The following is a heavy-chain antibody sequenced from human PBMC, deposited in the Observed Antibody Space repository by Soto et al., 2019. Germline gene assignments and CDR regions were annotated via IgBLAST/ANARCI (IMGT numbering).Heavy chain of an antibody. CDR1: GFTFRDYA. J-gene: IGHJ4*02. CDR3: GKERRGSGWSVCNF. CDR2: ISGSGNEA. V-gene: IGHV3-23*01. D-gene: IGHD6-19*01. Sequence: GGTLRLSCAASGFTFRDYAMSWVRQAPGKGLEWVADISGSGNEARHADSVRGRFTISRDNSRDTLFLQMNSLTVDDTAVYYCGKERRGSGWSVCNFWGQGTLVTVSS.